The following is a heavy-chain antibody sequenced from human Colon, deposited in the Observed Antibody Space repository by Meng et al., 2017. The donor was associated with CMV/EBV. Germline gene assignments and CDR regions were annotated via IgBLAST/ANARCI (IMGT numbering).Heavy chain of an antibody. CDR1: GYTFSSYG. V-gene: IGHV1-18*01. CDR3: VREGGIRDCSRTGCFGY. J-gene: IGHJ4*02. D-gene: IGHD2-2*01. CDR2: ISVYHGYT. Sequence: ASVKVSCKASGYTFSSYGISWVRQAPGQGLEWMGWISVYHGYTNYAQKFQGRVTMTTDASTRTAYMELTSLTSDDTAVYYCVREGGIRDCSRTGCFGYWGQGTQVTVSS.